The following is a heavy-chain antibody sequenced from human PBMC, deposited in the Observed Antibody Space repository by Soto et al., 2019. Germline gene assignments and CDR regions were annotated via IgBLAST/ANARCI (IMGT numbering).Heavy chain of an antibody. J-gene: IGHJ4*02. CDR1: GFSVTNNY. CDR3: ARGRGSTGYLGREHYFDY. D-gene: IGHD2-2*01. Sequence: EVQVVESGGGLVQPGGSLRLSCAASGFSVTNNYMNWVRQAPGKGLEWVSIIDIGGNTYYADSVKDRFTISRDNSRNTLCLLMDRLRAEDTAVYYCARGRGSTGYLGREHYFDYWGQGTLVTVSP. CDR2: IDIGGNT. V-gene: IGHV3-66*01.